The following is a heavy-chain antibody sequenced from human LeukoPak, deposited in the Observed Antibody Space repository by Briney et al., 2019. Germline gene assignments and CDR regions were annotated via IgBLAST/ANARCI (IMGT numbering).Heavy chain of an antibody. CDR1: GYTFTSYD. CDR2: MNPNSGNT. Sequence: ASVKVSCKASGYTFTSYDINWMRQATGQGLEWMGWMNPNSGNTGYAQKFQDRVTMTRNTSIKTAYMELGSLRSEDMAVYYCARDHSSSWYGVYYYGMDVWGQGTTVTVSS. J-gene: IGHJ6*02. V-gene: IGHV1-8*01. CDR3: ARDHSSSWYGVYYYGMDV. D-gene: IGHD6-13*01.